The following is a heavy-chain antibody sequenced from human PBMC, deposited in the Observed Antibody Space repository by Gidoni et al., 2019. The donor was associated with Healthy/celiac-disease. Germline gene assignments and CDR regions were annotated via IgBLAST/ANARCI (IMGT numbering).Heavy chain of an antibody. CDR1: GFTFSSYA. Sequence: EVQLLESGGGLVQPGGSLRLSCAASGFTFSSYAMSWVRQAPGTGLEWVSAISGSGGSTYYADSVKGRFTISRDNSKNTLYLQMNSLRAEDTAVYYCAKDIIRGMDRPSVFDPWGQGTLVTVSS. V-gene: IGHV3-23*01. J-gene: IGHJ5*02. CDR2: ISGSGGST. CDR3: AKDIIRGMDRPSVFDP. D-gene: IGHD3-10*01.